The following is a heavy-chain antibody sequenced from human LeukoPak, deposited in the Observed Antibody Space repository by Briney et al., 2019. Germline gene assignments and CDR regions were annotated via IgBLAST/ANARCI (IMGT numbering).Heavy chain of an antibody. CDR1: GGSISSDS. CDR2: IYTSGGT. J-gene: IGHJ4*02. Sequence: SETLSLTCTVSGGSISSDSWTWIRQPAGKGLEWIGRIYTSGGTNYNPSLKARVTMSVDTSKNQVSLKLSSVTAADTAMYYCARAAEYSSGWYLFDYWGQGILVTVSA. CDR3: ARAAEYSSGWYLFDY. D-gene: IGHD6-19*01. V-gene: IGHV4-4*07.